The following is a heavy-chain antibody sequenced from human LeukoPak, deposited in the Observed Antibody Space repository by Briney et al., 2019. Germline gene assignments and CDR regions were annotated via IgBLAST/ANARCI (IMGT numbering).Heavy chain of an antibody. CDR1: GFTFSSYA. D-gene: IGHD2-15*01. V-gene: IGHV3-30*04. Sequence: GGSLRLSCAASGFTFSSYAMHWVRQAPGKGLVWVALISYDGSNKYYADSVKGRFTISRDNSKNTLYLQINSLRAEDTAVYYCARGYCSGGSCYSEIDYWGQGTLVTVSS. CDR2: ISYDGSNK. J-gene: IGHJ4*02. CDR3: ARGYCSGGSCYSEIDY.